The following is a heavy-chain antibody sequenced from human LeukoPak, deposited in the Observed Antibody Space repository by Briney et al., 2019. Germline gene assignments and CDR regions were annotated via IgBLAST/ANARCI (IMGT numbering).Heavy chain of an antibody. J-gene: IGHJ4*02. CDR3: XXXGCXSASCYPGN. V-gene: IGHV4-39*01. D-gene: IGHD2-2*01. CDR2: LYYSGWST. Sequence: SETLSLTCTVSGGSISSSYYYWGWVRQPPGKGLEWIGSLYYSGWSTYYNPSLKSRVTISVDTSKNQFSLKLNSVTAADTAVYXXXXXGCXSASCYPGNWGQGTLVTVSS. CDR1: GGSISSSYYY.